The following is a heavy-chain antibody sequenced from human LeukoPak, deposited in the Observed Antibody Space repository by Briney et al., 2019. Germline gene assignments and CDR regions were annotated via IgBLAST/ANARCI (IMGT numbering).Heavy chain of an antibody. CDR1: GGSISSYY. J-gene: IGHJ4*02. Sequence: PSETLSLTCTVSGGSISSYYWSWIRQPPGKGLEWIGYIYYSGGTNYNPSLKSRVTISVDTSKNQFSLKLSSVTAADTAVYYCARLPYYYDSSGSDYWGQGTLVTVSS. CDR3: ARLPYYYDSSGSDY. V-gene: IGHV4-59*08. D-gene: IGHD3-22*01. CDR2: IYYSGGT.